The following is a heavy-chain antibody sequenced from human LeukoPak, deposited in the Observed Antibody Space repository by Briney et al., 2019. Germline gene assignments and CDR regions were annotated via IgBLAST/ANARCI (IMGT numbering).Heavy chain of an antibody. Sequence: GGSLRLSCAASGFTFSDYYMSWIRQAPGKGLEWVSYISSGSSYTNYADSVKGRFTISRDNAKNSLYLQMNSLRAEDTAVYYCARLLYGSGQGWFDPWGQGTLVTVSS. CDR2: ISSGSSYT. D-gene: IGHD3-10*01. J-gene: IGHJ5*02. CDR1: GFTFSDYY. V-gene: IGHV3-11*06. CDR3: ARLLYGSGQGWFDP.